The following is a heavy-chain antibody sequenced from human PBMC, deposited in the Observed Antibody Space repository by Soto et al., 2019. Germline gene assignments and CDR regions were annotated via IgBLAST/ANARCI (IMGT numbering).Heavy chain of an antibody. CDR3: ARDRGLRYYPDAFDI. Sequence: QVQLVQSGAEVKKPGSSVKVSCKASGGTFSSYTISWVRQAPGQGLEWMGRIIPILGIANYAQKFQGRVTITADKSTSTAYMELSSLRSEDTAVYYCARDRGLRYYPDAFDIWGQGTMVTVSS. CDR2: IIPILGIA. CDR1: GGTFSSYT. J-gene: IGHJ3*02. D-gene: IGHD3-16*01. V-gene: IGHV1-69*08.